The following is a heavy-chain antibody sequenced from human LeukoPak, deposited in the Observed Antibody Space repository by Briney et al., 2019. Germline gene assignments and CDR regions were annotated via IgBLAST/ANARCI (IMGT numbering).Heavy chain of an antibody. D-gene: IGHD3-3*01. J-gene: IGHJ4*02. CDR1: GYTFTGYY. CDR2: INPNSGGT. Sequence: ASVKVSCKASGYTFTGYYMHWVRQAPGQGLEWMGWINPNSGGTNCAQKFQGRVTMTRDTSISTAYMELSRLRSDDTAVYYCAVYDFWSGYYSIFDCWGQGTLVTVSS. CDR3: AVYDFWSGYYSIFDC. V-gene: IGHV1-2*02.